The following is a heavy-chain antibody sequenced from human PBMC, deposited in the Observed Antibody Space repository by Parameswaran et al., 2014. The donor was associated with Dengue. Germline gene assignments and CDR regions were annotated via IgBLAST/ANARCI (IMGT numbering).Heavy chain of an antibody. Sequence: KWIRQPPGKGLEWVSSISSSSSYIYYADSVKGRFTISRDNAKNSLYLQMNGLRAEDTAVYYCARDRQRKRAAAGERDAFDIWGQGTMVTVSS. V-gene: IGHV3-21*01. CDR3: ARDRQRKRAAAGERDAFDI. J-gene: IGHJ3*02. D-gene: IGHD6-13*01. CDR2: ISSSSSYI.